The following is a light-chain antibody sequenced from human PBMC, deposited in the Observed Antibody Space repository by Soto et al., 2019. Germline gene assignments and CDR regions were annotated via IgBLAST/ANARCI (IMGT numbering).Light chain of an antibody. CDR3: KQYVSSLWT. V-gene: IGKV3-20*01. Sequence: EILLTQSPGTLSLSPGDRATLSCRASQSVSSSYLSWYQQKPGQAPRLLIYGASSRATSIPDRFSGSGSGTDFTITISRLAPEDFAVYYCKQYVSSLWTFGQGTKVEFK. CDR1: QSVSSSY. CDR2: GAS. J-gene: IGKJ1*01.